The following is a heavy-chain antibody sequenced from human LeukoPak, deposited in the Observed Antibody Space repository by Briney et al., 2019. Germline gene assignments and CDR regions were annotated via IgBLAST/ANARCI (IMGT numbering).Heavy chain of an antibody. J-gene: IGHJ4*02. V-gene: IGHV3-11*04. D-gene: IGHD4-23*01. CDR3: ARDNHGGDYAGAVDY. CDR1: GFTFSDYY. CDR2: ISSSGSTI. Sequence: GGSLRLSCAASGFTFSDYYMSWIRQAPGKGLEWVSYISSSGSTIYYADSVKGRFTISRDSASNSLFLQMNSLRAEDTAVYYCARDNHGGDYAGAVDYWGQGTLVTVSS.